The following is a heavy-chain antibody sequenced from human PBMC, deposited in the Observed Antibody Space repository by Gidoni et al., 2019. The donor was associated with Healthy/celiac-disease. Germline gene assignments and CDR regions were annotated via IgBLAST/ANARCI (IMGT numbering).Heavy chain of an antibody. CDR1: GFTFSSYS. Sequence: EVQLVESGGGLVQPGGSLRLSCAASGFTFSSYSMNWVRQAPGKGLEWVSYISISIITIYYADSVKGRFTISRDNAKNSLYLQMNSLRAEDTAVYYCARDPGYYYGMDVWGKGTTVTVSS. J-gene: IGHJ6*04. V-gene: IGHV3-48*01. CDR3: ARDPGYYYGMDV. CDR2: ISISIITI.